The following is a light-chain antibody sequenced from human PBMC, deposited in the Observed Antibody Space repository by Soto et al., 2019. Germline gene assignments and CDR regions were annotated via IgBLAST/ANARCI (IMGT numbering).Light chain of an antibody. J-gene: IGKJ1*01. CDR2: VAC. V-gene: IGKV3-15*01. CDR3: QHCDDCPRT. Sequence: EIVMTQSPATLSVSPGERATLSCRASQSVANNLAWYQQKPGQAPRLLIHVACVRATGVLARFSGSGSATEFTLYISSLQSEDFAVYCCQHCDDCPRTFGQGTKVDIK. CDR1: QSVANN.